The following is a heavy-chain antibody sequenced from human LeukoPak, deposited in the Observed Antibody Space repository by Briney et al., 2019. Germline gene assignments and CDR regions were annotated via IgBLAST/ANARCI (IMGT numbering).Heavy chain of an antibody. J-gene: IGHJ4*02. CDR3: ARDLSGGRMITFGGVIVASRELDY. CDR2: ISSSSSYI. V-gene: IGHV3-21*01. Sequence: GGSLRLSCAASGFTFSSYSMNWVRQAPGKGLEWVSSISSSSSYIYYADSVKGRFTISRDNAKNSLYLQVNSLRAEDTAVYYCARDLSGGRMITFGGVIVASRELDYWGQGTLVTVSS. CDR1: GFTFSSYS. D-gene: IGHD3-16*02.